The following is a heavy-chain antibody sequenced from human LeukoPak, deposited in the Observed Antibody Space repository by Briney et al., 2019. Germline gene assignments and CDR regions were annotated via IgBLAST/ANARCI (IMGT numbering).Heavy chain of an antibody. Sequence: GGSLRLSCAASGFTFSSYAMSWVRQAPGKGLEWVSSISSSSSYIYYADSVKGRFTISRDNAKNSLYLQMNSLRAEDTAVYYCAKHDYGGNPFDYWGQGTLVTVSS. CDR2: ISSSSSYI. V-gene: IGHV3-21*01. CDR1: GFTFSSYA. CDR3: AKHDYGGNPFDY. J-gene: IGHJ4*02. D-gene: IGHD4-23*01.